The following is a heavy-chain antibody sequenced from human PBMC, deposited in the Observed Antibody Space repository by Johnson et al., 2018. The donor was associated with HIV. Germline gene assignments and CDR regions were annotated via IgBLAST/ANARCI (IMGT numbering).Heavy chain of an antibody. CDR1: RFTFSSYA. CDR3: ARDGGIAATDAFDI. D-gene: IGHD6-13*01. Sequence: QVQLVESGGGLVQPGGSLRLSCAASRFTFSSYAMHWVRQAPGKGLEWVAVISYDGSNKYYADSVKGRFTISRDNSKNTLYLQMNSLRAEDTAVYYCARDGGIAATDAFDIWGQGTMVTVSS. CDR2: ISYDGSNK. J-gene: IGHJ3*02. V-gene: IGHV3-30*04.